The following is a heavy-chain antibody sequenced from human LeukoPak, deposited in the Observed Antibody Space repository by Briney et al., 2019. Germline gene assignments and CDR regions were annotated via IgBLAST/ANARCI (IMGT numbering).Heavy chain of an antibody. V-gene: IGHV4-59*01. D-gene: IGHD2/OR15-2a*01. Sequence: SETLSLTCTVSLGSISSYYWSWIRQPPGKGLEWIGYIYYSGSTKYKPSLKSRATISVHTSKNQFSLKLSSVTSADTAVYYCASASLNIYAFDIWGQGTMVTVSS. CDR1: LGSISSYY. J-gene: IGHJ3*02. CDR2: IYYSGST. CDR3: ASASLNIYAFDI.